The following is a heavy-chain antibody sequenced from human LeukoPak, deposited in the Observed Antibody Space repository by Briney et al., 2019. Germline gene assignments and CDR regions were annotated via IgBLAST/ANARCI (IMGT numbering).Heavy chain of an antibody. Sequence: PGGSLRLSCAASGFTFSSYGMHWVRQAPGKGLEWGAVIWYDGSNKYYADSVKGRFTISRDNSKNTLYLQMNSLRDEDTAVYYCAKGPYADYYDSSGDDAFDIWGQGTMVTVSS. D-gene: IGHD3-22*01. CDR3: AKGPYADYYDSSGDDAFDI. CDR2: IWYDGSNK. CDR1: GFTFSSYG. J-gene: IGHJ3*02. V-gene: IGHV3-33*06.